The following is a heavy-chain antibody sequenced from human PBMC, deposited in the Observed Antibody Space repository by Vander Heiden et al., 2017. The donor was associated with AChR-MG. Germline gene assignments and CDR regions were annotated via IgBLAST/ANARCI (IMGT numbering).Heavy chain of an antibody. Sequence: EVQLVASGGGLVQPGGSLRLSCAASQFTCRSYWIRWVRQAPGKGLEWVANIKQDGREKYYVDSVKGRFTISRDNAKNSLYLQMNSLRAEDTAVYYCARTHDILGMDVWGQGTTVTVSS. CDR2: IKQDGREK. CDR1: QFTCRSYW. CDR3: ARTHDILGMDV. D-gene: IGHD3-9*01. J-gene: IGHJ6*02. V-gene: IGHV3-7*01.